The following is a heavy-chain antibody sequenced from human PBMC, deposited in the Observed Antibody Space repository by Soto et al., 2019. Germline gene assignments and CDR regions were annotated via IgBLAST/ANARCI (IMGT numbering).Heavy chain of an antibody. D-gene: IGHD2-2*01. Sequence: PGESLKIYCKGSGYSLPSCWNGWVRQMAGKGLERMGIIYPGDSDTRYSPSFQGQVTISADKSISTAYLQWSSLKASDTAMYYCARSGCSSTSCSRDNYYYCMDVWGQGTTVTGSS. CDR2: IYPGDSDT. CDR1: GYSLPSCW. V-gene: IGHV5-51*01. J-gene: IGHJ6*02. CDR3: ARSGCSSTSCSRDNYYYCMDV.